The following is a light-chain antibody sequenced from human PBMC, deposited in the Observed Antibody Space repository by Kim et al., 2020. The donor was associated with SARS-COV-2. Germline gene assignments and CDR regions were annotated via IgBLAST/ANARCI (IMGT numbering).Light chain of an antibody. V-gene: IGKV1-33*01. J-gene: IGKJ4*01. Sequence: DIQMTQSPSSLSASVGDRVIITCQASRDISNYLNWYRQKPGKAPEALIYDASTLETGVPSRFSGSGSGTHFTFTINSLLPEDIGTYYCQQYEDDPLTFGEGTKVDIK. CDR3: QQYEDDPLT. CDR1: RDISNY. CDR2: DAS.